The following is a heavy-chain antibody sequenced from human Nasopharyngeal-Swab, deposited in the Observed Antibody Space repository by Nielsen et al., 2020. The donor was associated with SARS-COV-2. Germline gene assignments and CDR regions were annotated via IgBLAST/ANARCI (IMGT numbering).Heavy chain of an antibody. CDR3: ARHQEFTIFGVVIRSAFDI. J-gene: IGHJ3*02. V-gene: IGHV4-39*01. CDR2: IYYSGST. Sequence: SETLSLTCTVSGGSISSSSYYWGWIRQPPGKGLEWIGSIYYSGSTYYNPSLKSRVTISVDTSKNQFSLKLSSVTAADTAVYYCARHQEFTIFGVVIRSAFDIWGQGTMVTVSS. CDR1: GGSISSSSYY. D-gene: IGHD3-3*01.